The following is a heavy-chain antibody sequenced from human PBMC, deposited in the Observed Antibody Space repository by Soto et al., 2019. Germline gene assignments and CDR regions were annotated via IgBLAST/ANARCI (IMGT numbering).Heavy chain of an antibody. CDR2: IIPIFGTA. CDR1: GGTFSSYA. V-gene: IGHV1-69*13. CDR3: ARDRRKTAKKYYYSYYGMDV. Sequence: GASVKVSCKASGGTFSSYAISWVRQAPGQGLEWMGGIIPIFGTANYAQKFQGRVTITADESTSTAYMELSSLRSEDTAVYYCARDRRKTAKKYYYSYYGMDVWGQGTTLTVSS. D-gene: IGHD5-18*01. J-gene: IGHJ6*02.